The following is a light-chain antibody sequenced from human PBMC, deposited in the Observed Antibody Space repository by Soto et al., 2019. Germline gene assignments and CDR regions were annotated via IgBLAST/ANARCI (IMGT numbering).Light chain of an antibody. CDR1: QSVLYSSNNKNH. V-gene: IGKV4-1*01. CDR2: WAS. J-gene: IGKJ4*01. Sequence: DIVMTQSPDSLAVSLGERATINCKSSQSVLYSSNNKNHLAWYQQKPGQPPKLVIDWASTREPGVPDRFSGSGSGTDFTLTVNSLQAEDVAVYYCQQFDSLPLTFGGGTKVEIK. CDR3: QQFDSLPLT.